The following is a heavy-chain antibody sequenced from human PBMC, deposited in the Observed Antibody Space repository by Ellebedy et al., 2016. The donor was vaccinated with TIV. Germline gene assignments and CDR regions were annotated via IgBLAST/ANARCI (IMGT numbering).Heavy chain of an antibody. CDR1: GFTVSYTY. V-gene: IGHV3-53*01. CDR2: IHTGGDT. Sequence: GESLKISCAASGFTVSYTYMSWVRQAPGKGLEWVSVIHTGGDTYYADSVKGRFTISRDGSQNTLYLQMNSLRAEDTAVYYCARRITGTYGDDALDIWGQGTMVTVSS. D-gene: IGHD1-20*01. CDR3: ARRITGTYGDDALDI. J-gene: IGHJ3*02.